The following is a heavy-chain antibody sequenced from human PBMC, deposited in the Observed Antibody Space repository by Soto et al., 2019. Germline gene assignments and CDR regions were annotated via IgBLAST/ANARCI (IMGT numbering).Heavy chain of an antibody. CDR3: AREVAADGTFREDVFDI. D-gene: IGHD6-13*01. J-gene: IGHJ3*02. Sequence: QVHLVQSGAEVKKPGSSVKVSCKAPGGTFSNHAINWVRQAPGQGLEWMGRIIPIFSTTNYAQKFQGRVTRTADDSTITAYLELSRLKQDDTAVYYCAREVAADGTFREDVFDIWGQGTLVTVSS. CDR1: GGTFSNHA. V-gene: IGHV1-69*12. CDR2: IIPIFSTT.